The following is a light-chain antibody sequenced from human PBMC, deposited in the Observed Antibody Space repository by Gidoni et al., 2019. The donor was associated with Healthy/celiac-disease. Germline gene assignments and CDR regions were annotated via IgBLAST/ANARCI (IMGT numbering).Light chain of an antibody. V-gene: IGKV3-11*01. Sequence: EFVLTQSPATLSLSPGRRATLSCRASQSVSSYLAWYQQKPGQAPRLLIYGAYNRATGIPARFSGSGSGTDFALTISSLEPEDFAVYYCQQRSNWPPYTFGQGTKLEIK. CDR3: QQRSNWPPYT. CDR1: QSVSSY. J-gene: IGKJ2*01. CDR2: GAY.